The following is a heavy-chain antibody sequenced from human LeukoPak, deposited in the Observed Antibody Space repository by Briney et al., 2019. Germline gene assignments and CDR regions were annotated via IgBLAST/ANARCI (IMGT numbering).Heavy chain of an antibody. D-gene: IGHD3-22*01. Sequence: SETLSLTCAVYGGSFSGYYWSWIRQPPGKGLEWIGYIYYSGSTYYNPSLKSRVTISVDTSKNQFSLKLSSVTAADTAVYYCAREILTNYDSSGYYYPSWFDPWGQGTLVTVSS. V-gene: IGHV4-30-4*08. CDR3: AREILTNYDSSGYYYPSWFDP. CDR2: IYYSGST. CDR1: GGSFSGYY. J-gene: IGHJ5*02.